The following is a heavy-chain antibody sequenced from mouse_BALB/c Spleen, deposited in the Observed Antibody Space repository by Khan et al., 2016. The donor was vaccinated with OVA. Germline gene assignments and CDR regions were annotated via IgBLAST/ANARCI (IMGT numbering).Heavy chain of an antibody. V-gene: IGHV3-2*02. J-gene: IGHJ2*01. Sequence: VQLKESGPGLVKPSQSLSLTCTVTGYSITSGYGWNWIRQFPGNKLEWMGYISYSGSTNYNPSPKSRISITRATSKNQVFLQLNSVTTEDTATYDCARTARIKYWGQGTTLPVSS. CDR3: ARTARIKY. CDR1: GYSITSGYG. CDR2: ISYSGST. D-gene: IGHD1-2*01.